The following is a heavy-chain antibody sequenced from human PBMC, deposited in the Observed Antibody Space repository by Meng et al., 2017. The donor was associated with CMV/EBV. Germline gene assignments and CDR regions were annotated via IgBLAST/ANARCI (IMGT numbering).Heavy chain of an antibody. D-gene: IGHD2-21*01. V-gene: IGHV3-74*01. CDR1: GFTFSSYW. J-gene: IGHJ4*02. CDR2: INSDGSST. CDR3: ARDALYCGGDFYSDY. Sequence: GGSLRLSCAASGFTFSSYWMHWVRQAPGKGLVWVSRINSDGSSTSYADSVKGRFTISRDNAKNTLYLQMNSLRAEDTAVYYCARDALYCGGDFYSDYWGQGTLVTVSS.